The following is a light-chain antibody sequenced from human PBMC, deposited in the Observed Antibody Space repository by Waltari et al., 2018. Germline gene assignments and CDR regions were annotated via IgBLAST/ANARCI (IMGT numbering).Light chain of an antibody. CDR1: SSDIVTYNR. CDR2: EVS. J-gene: IGLJ1*01. Sequence: QSALTQPPSVSGSPGQSVTISCTATSSDIVTYNRVSWYQQSPGTAPRVIIYEVSNRPSGVPDRFSGSKSGNTASLTISGLQPEDEADYYCNSYTNSNTYVFGTGTKVSVL. CDR3: NSYTNSNTYV. V-gene: IGLV2-18*02.